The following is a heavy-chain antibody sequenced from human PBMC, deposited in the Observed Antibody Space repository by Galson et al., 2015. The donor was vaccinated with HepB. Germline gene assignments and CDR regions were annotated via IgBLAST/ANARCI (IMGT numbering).Heavy chain of an antibody. V-gene: IGHV4-61*05. CDR3: ARFWSTPYDSSGYYPYWYFDL. J-gene: IGHJ2*01. CDR1: GGSISSSSYY. Sequence: SETLSLTCTVSGGSISSSSYYWGWIRQPPGKGLEWIGYIYYSGSTNYNPSLKSRVTISVDTSKNQFSLKLSSVTAADTAVYYCARFWSTPYDSSGYYPYWYFDLWGRGTLVTVSS. D-gene: IGHD3-22*01. CDR2: IYYSGST.